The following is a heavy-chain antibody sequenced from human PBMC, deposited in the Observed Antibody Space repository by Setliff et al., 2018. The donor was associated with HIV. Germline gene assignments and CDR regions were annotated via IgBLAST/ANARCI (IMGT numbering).Heavy chain of an antibody. CDR2: IYYSGST. V-gene: IGHV4-39*01. D-gene: IGHD6-13*01. CDR3: ARRGIAAAGSDS. CDR1: GSSISSNSYY. Sequence: SSETLSLTCTVSGSSISSNSYYWGWFRQPPGKGLEWIGSIYYSGSTYYTPSLKSRVAISVDTSQNQFSLKLNPVTAADTAVYYCARRGIAAAGSDSWGQGTLVTVSS. J-gene: IGHJ4*02.